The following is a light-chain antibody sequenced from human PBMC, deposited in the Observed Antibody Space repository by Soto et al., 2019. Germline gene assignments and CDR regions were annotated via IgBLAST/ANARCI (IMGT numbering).Light chain of an antibody. CDR3: QQYDNLPLT. Sequence: DIQMTQSPSSLSASVGDRVTITCQASQDINNYLNWYQQKPGKAPKLRSHDASNLETGVPSRFSGSGSGTDFSLTISRLQAEDIATYYCQQYDNLPLTFGGGTKVDIK. CDR1: QDINNY. CDR2: DAS. V-gene: IGKV1-33*01. J-gene: IGKJ4*01.